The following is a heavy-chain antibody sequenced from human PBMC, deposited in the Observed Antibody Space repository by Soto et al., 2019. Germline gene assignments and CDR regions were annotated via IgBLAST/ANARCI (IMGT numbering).Heavy chain of an antibody. Sequence: ASVKVSCKASGXTFTSYDINWVRQATGQGLEWMGWMNPNSGNTGYAQKFQGRVTMTSNTSISTAYMELSSLRSEDTAVYYCARERGSGSYYTPWFDPWGQGTLVTVSS. CDR2: MNPNSGNT. J-gene: IGHJ5*02. CDR3: ARERGSGSYYTPWFDP. CDR1: GXTFTSYD. D-gene: IGHD3-10*01. V-gene: IGHV1-8*01.